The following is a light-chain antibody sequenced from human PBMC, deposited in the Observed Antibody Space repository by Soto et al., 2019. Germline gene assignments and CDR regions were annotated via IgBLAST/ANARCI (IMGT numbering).Light chain of an antibody. CDR1: SSDVGGYNY. V-gene: IGLV2-11*01. CDR3: SSYTSSSTPV. CDR2: DVS. J-gene: IGLJ2*01. Sequence: QSALTQRRSVSGSPGESVTISCTGTSSDVGGYNYVSWYQQHPGKAPKLMIYDVSKRPSGVPDRFSGSKSGNTASLTISGLQAEDEADYYCSSYTSSSTPVFGGGTKVTV.